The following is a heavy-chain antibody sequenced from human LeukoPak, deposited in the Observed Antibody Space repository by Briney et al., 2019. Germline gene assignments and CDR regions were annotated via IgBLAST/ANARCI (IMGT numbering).Heavy chain of an antibody. CDR2: ISSSSSTK. CDR3: ASGGYCSSTSCYIRNWFDP. CDR1: GFTFSSFG. V-gene: IGHV3-48*01. D-gene: IGHD2-2*02. Sequence: GGSLRLSCAASGFTFSSFGMNWVRQAPGKGLEWISYISSSSSTKYYADSVKGRFTISRDNAKNSLYLQMNSLRAEDTAVYYCASGGYCSSTSCYIRNWFDPWGQGTLFTVSS. J-gene: IGHJ5*02.